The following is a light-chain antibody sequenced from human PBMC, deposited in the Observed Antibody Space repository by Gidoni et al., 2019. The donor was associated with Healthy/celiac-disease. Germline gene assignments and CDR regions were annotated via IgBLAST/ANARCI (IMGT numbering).Light chain of an antibody. Sequence: EIVLTQSPATLSLSPGERATLSCRASQSVSSYLAWYQQKPGQAPRLLIYDASNRATGIPARFSGRGSGTDFTLTISSLEPEDFAVYYCQRRSNWPPWTFGQGTKVEIK. CDR2: DAS. V-gene: IGKV3-11*01. J-gene: IGKJ1*01. CDR3: QRRSNWPPWT. CDR1: QSVSSY.